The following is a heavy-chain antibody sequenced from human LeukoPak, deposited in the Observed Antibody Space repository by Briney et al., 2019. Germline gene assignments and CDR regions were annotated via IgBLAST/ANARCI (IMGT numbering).Heavy chain of an antibody. CDR3: ARPLAGIAPDY. CDR1: GGSISSSSYY. J-gene: IGHJ4*02. CDR2: IYYSGST. Sequence: PSETLSLTCTVSGGSISSSSYYWGWIRQPPGKGLEWIRSIYYSGSTYYNPSLKSRVTISVDTSKNQFSLKLSSVTAADTAVYYCARPLAGIAPDYWGQGTLVTVSS. V-gene: IGHV4-39*01. D-gene: IGHD6-13*01.